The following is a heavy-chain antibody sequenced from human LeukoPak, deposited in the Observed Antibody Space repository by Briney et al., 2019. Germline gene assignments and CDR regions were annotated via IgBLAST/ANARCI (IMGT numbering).Heavy chain of an antibody. CDR1: GFTFDDYA. V-gene: IGHV3-9*01. CDR3: AKAPLTTALFDY. J-gene: IGHJ4*02. CDR2: ISWNSGSI. D-gene: IGHD4-17*01. Sequence: GRSLRLSYAASGFTFDDYAMHWVRQAPGKGLEWVSGISWNSGSIGYADSVKGRFTISRDNAKNSLYLQMNSLRAEDTALYYCAKAPLTTALFDYWGQGTLVTVSS.